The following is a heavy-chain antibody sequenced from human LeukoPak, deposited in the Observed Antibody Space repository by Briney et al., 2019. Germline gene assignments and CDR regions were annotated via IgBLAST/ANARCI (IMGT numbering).Heavy chain of an antibody. CDR2: IWYDGSNK. J-gene: IGHJ4*02. CDR3: ARDRGYTYGHPLDY. V-gene: IGHV3-33*08. Sequence: PGGSLRLSCAASGFTFSSYEMHWVRQAPGKGLEWVAVIWYDGSNKYYADSVKGRFTISRDNSKNTLYLQMNSLRAEDTAVYYCARDRGYTYGHPLDYWGQGTLVTVSS. D-gene: IGHD5-18*01. CDR1: GFTFSSYE.